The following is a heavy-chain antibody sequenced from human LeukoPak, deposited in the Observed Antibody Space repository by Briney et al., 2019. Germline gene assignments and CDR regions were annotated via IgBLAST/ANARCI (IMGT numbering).Heavy chain of an antibody. J-gene: IGHJ4*02. V-gene: IGHV4-59*01. CDR3: ARVPSYGYVFDY. CDR2: IYYSGST. CDR1: GGSISSYY. D-gene: IGHD5-18*01. Sequence: SETLSLTCTVSGGSISSYYWSWIRQPPGKGLEWIGYIYYSGSTNYNPSLKSRVTISVDTSKNQFSLKLSSVTAADTAVYYCARVPSYGYVFDYWGQGTLVTVSS.